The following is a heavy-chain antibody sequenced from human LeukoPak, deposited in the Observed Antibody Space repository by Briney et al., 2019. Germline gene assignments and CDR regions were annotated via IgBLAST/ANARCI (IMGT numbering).Heavy chain of an antibody. J-gene: IGHJ4*02. Sequence: LGGSLRLSCAASGFTFSSYSMNWVRQAPGKGLEWVSYISSSSSTIYYADSVKGRFTISRDNAKNSLYLQMNSLRAEDTAVYYCARDSGLYYYGSGSYYIYYFDYWGQGTLVTVSS. CDR1: GFTFSSYS. D-gene: IGHD3-10*01. CDR2: ISSSSSTI. V-gene: IGHV3-48*01. CDR3: ARDSGLYYYGSGSYYIYYFDY.